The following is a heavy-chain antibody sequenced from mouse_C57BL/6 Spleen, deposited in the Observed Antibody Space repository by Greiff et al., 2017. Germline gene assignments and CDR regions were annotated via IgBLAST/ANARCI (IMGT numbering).Heavy chain of an antibody. V-gene: IGHV5-4*01. Sequence: DVQLVESGGGLVKPGGSLKLSCAASGFTFSSYAMSWVRQTPEKRLEWVATISDGGSYTYYPDNVKGRFTISRDNAKNNLYLQMSHLKSEDTAMYYCARPYGSSYFDYWGQGTTLTVSS. J-gene: IGHJ2*01. CDR3: ARPYGSSYFDY. D-gene: IGHD1-1*01. CDR2: ISDGGSYT. CDR1: GFTFSSYA.